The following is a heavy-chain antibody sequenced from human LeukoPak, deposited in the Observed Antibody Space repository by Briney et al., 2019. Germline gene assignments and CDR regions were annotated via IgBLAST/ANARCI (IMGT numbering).Heavy chain of an antibody. J-gene: IGHJ4*02. CDR3: ARVAGYSSGWYSRKYYFDY. CDR2: IYYSGST. CDR1: GGSISSYY. D-gene: IGHD6-19*01. V-gene: IGHV4-59*01. Sequence: KSSETLSLTCTVSGGSISSYYWSWIWQPPGKGLEWIGYIYYSGSTNYNPSLKSRVTISVDTSKNQFSLKLSSVTAADTAVYYCARVAGYSSGWYSRKYYFDYWGQGTLVTVSS.